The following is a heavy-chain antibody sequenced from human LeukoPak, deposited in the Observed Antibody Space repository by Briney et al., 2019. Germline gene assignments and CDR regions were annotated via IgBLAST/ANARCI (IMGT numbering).Heavy chain of an antibody. J-gene: IGHJ5*02. CDR2: ISYDGTKQ. CDR3: ARDFGPTHYYGPSGYYYIYFDP. CDR1: GFTFTHYT. V-gene: IGHV3-30*04. Sequence: GGSLRLSCAASGFTFTHYTMHWLRQSPGKGLEWVAVISYDGTKQYYADSVQGRFTISRDNFRNTLHLQMHSPRAEDTAVYYCARDFGPTHYYGPSGYYYIYFDPWGQGTLVIVSS. D-gene: IGHD3-22*01.